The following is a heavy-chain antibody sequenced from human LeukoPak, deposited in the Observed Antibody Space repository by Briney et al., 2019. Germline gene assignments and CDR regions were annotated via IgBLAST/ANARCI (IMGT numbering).Heavy chain of an antibody. CDR2: IYYSGST. D-gene: IGHD5-12*01. CDR3: ARVVRGYSGYDLSP. CDR1: GGSISSYY. V-gene: IGHV4-59*01. Sequence: SETLSLTCTVSGGSISSYYWSWIRQPPGKGLEWIGHIYYSGSTNYNPSLKSRVTISVDTSKNQFSLKLSSVTAADTAVYYCARVVRGYSGYDLSPWGQGTLVTVSS. J-gene: IGHJ5*02.